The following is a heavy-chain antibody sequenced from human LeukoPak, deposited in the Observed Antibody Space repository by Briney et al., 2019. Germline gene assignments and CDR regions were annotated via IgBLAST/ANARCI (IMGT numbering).Heavy chain of an antibody. CDR1: GFTFSSYG. Sequence: PGGTLRLSCAASGFTFSSYGMSWVRQAPGKGLEWVSYISSSSSTIYYADSVKGRFTISRDNAKNSLYLQMNSLRAEDTAVYYCARGDYTFDYWGQGTLVTVSS. CDR3: ARGDYTFDY. V-gene: IGHV3-48*01. D-gene: IGHD4-11*01. J-gene: IGHJ4*02. CDR2: ISSSSSTI.